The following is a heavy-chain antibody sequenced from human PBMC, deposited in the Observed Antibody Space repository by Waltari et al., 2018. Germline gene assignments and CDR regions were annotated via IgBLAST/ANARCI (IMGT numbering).Heavy chain of an antibody. V-gene: IGHV3-48*04. Sequence: EVQLVEPGGGLVQPGGSLRLSCAASGFIFSTYSMNWVRQAPGKGLEWLSYISGSSRTIYYAGSVKGRFTISRDNAKNSLYLHMNSLRAEDTAIYYCARDKTPVDYRGQGTLVTVSS. CDR1: GFIFSTYS. D-gene: IGHD2-15*01. CDR2: ISGSSRTI. J-gene: IGHJ4*02. CDR3: ARDKTPVDY.